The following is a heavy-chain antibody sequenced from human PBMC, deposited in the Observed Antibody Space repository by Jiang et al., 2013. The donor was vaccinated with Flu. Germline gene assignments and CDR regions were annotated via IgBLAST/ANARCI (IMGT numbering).Heavy chain of an antibody. CDR3: ARGRAAAGKFYYYYGMDV. V-gene: IGHV4-59*01. CDR2: IYYSGST. D-gene: IGHD6-13*01. Sequence: PGLVKPSETLSLTCTVSGGSISSYYWSRIRQPPGKGLEWIGYIYYSGSTNYNPSLKSRVTISVDTSKNQFSLKLSSVTAADTAVYYCARGRAAAGKFYYYYGMDVWGQGTTVTVSS. J-gene: IGHJ6*02. CDR1: GGSISSYY.